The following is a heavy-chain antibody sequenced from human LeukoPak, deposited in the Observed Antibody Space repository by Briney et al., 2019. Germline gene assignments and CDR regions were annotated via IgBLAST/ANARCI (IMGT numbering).Heavy chain of an antibody. CDR3: ARVPYGDYGFGYYYGMDV. J-gene: IGHJ6*02. CDR2: IYYSGST. V-gene: IGHV4-61*01. CDR1: GGSVSSGSYY. D-gene: IGHD4-17*01. Sequence: PSETLSLTCTVSGGSVSSGSYYWSWIRQPPGKGLEWIGYIYYSGSTNYNPSLKSRVTISVDTSKNQFSLKLSSVTAAGTAVYYCARVPYGDYGFGYYYGMDVWGQGTTVTVSS.